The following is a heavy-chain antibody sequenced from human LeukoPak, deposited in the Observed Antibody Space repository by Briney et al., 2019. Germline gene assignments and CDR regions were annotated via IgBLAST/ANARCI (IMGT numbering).Heavy chain of an antibody. D-gene: IGHD3-10*01. CDR2: IIPIFGTA. CDR3: ARGSLLWFGELLRYYGMDV. Sequence: ASVKVSCKASGGTFSSYAISWVRQAPGQGLEWMGGIIPIFGTANYAQKFQGRVTITADKSTSTAYMELSSLRSEDTAVYYCARGSLLWFGELLRYYGMDVWGQGTLVTVSS. V-gene: IGHV1-69*06. CDR1: GGTFSSYA. J-gene: IGHJ6*02.